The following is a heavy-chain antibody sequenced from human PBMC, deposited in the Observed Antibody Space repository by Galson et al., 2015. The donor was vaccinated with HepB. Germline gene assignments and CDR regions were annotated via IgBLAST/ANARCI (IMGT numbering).Heavy chain of an antibody. CDR2: ISAYNGNT. D-gene: IGHD2-2*02. Sequence: SVKVSCKASGYTFRSYGISWVRQAPGQGLEWMGWISAYNGNTIYAQKLQGRVTMTTGTSMSTAYMELRSLRSDDTAVYYCARDRHCSSSSCYTSWFDPWGQGTLVTVSS. CDR1: GYTFRSYG. CDR3: ARDRHCSSSSCYTSWFDP. J-gene: IGHJ5*02. V-gene: IGHV1-18*01.